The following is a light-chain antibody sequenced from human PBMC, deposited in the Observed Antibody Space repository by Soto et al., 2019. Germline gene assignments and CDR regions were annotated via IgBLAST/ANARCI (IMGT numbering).Light chain of an antibody. CDR1: QSISSW. Sequence: DIQMTQFPSTLSASVGDRVTITCRASQSISSWLAWYQQKPGTAPKLLIYDASSLESGVPSRFSGSGSGTEFTLTISSLQPDDFATYYCQQYNSYPWTFGQGTKVDIK. J-gene: IGKJ1*01. CDR2: DAS. V-gene: IGKV1-5*01. CDR3: QQYNSYPWT.